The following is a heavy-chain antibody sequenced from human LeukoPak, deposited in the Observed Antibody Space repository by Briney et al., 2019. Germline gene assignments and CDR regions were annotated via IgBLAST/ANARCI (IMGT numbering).Heavy chain of an antibody. V-gene: IGHV1-2*02. CDR1: GYTFTGYY. D-gene: IGHD6-6*01. CDR3: ARDLRGSSSSTDQYWFDP. J-gene: IGHJ5*02. Sequence: ASVKVSCKASGYTFTGYYMHWVRQAPGQGLEWMGWINPNSGGTNYAQKFQGRVTMTRDTSISTAYMELSRLRSDDTAVYYCARDLRGSSSSTDQYWFDPWGPGTLVTVSS. CDR2: INPNSGGT.